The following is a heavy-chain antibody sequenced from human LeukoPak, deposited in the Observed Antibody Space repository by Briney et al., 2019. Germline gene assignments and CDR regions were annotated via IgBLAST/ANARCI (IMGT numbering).Heavy chain of an antibody. V-gene: IGHV3-53*04. CDR1: GFTFGSYE. CDR3: ARDHLFSGMDV. J-gene: IGHJ6*02. CDR2: IYSGGST. Sequence: GSLRLSCAASGFTFGSYEMSWVRQAPGKGLEWVSVIYSGGSTYYGDSVKGRFTISRHNSKNTLYLQMNSLRAEDTAVYYCARDHLFSGMDVWGQGTTVTVSS.